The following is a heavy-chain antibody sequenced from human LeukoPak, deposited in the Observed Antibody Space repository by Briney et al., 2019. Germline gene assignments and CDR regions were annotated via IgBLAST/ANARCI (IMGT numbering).Heavy chain of an antibody. CDR2: IYADGSS. Sequence: SETLSLTCTVSGGSVGSDNSYWNWIRQPAGMGLEWIGRIYADGSSTYNPSLKSRVTILVDTSKNQFSLRLSSMTAADTAVYYCARGYYYRTWGQGTLVTVSS. CDR3: ARGYYYRT. V-gene: IGHV4-61*02. D-gene: IGHD3-10*01. CDR1: GGSVGSDNSY. J-gene: IGHJ4*02.